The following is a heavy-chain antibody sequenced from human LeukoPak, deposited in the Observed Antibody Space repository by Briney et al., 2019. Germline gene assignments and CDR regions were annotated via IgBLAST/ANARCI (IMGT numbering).Heavy chain of an antibody. Sequence: SETLSLTCAVYGGSFSGYYWSWIRQPPGKGLEWIGEINHSGSTNYNPSLKSRVTISVDTSKNHYSLKLSSVTAADTAVYYCAIGPSFKVRGRSIWFDPWGQGTLVTVSS. J-gene: IGHJ5*02. CDR2: INHSGST. CDR1: GGSFSGYY. CDR3: AIGPSFKVRGRSIWFDP. D-gene: IGHD3-10*01. V-gene: IGHV4-34*01.